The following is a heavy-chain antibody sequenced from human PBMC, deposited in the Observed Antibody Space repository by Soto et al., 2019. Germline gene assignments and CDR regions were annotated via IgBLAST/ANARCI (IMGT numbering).Heavy chain of an antibody. CDR2: ISTDGSDT. CDR1: GFSFEDYA. J-gene: IGHJ4*02. Sequence: GGSLRLSCAASGFSFEDYAMHWVRQAPGKGLEWVSGISTDGSDTRYADFVKGRFTISRDNAKNMLYLQMNSLRVEDTAVYYCARDFKELGWGQGTQVTVSS. D-gene: IGHD7-27*01. CDR3: ARDFKELG. V-gene: IGHV3-74*01.